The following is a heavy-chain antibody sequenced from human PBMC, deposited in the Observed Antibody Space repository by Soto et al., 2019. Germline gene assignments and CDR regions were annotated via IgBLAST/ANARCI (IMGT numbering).Heavy chain of an antibody. Sequence: SETLSLTCTVSGGSISSYYWSWIRQPAGKGLEWIGRIYTSGSTNYNPSLKSRVSISLDTSNYQFSLKLSSVTAADTAVYYCARDGDGRMTTNPYHYNGMDVWGPGTTVTVSS. CDR2: IYTSGST. CDR3: ARDGDGRMTTNPYHYNGMDV. D-gene: IGHD4-4*01. J-gene: IGHJ6*02. CDR1: GGSISSYY. V-gene: IGHV4-4*07.